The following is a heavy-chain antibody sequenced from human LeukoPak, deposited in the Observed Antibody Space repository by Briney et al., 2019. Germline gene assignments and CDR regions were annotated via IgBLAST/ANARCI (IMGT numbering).Heavy chain of an antibody. CDR1: GFTFSSYS. D-gene: IGHD1-26*01. CDR3: ARRDDSGSRYYYYYYMDV. J-gene: IGHJ6*03. Sequence: GSLRLSCAASGFTFSSYSMNWVRRAPGKGLEWVSSISSSSSYIYYADSVKGRFTISRDKAKNSLYLQMNSLRAEDTAVYYCARRDDSGSRYYYYYYMDVWGKGTTVTVSS. CDR2: ISSSSSYI. V-gene: IGHV3-21*01.